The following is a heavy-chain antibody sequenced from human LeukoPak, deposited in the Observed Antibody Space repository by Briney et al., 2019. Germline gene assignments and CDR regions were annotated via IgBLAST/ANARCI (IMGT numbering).Heavy chain of an antibody. CDR2: ISVSGDT. CDR3: AKGSKVVGLTDY. Sequence: GGSLRLSCAASGFTFSSYAMSWVRQAPGKGLDWVSAISVSGDTYYTPSVKGRFTVSRDNSDNTLFLEMNSLRAEDTAVYYCAKGSKVVGLTDYWGQGTLVTVSS. V-gene: IGHV3-23*01. J-gene: IGHJ4*02. D-gene: IGHD3-16*02. CDR1: GFTFSSYA.